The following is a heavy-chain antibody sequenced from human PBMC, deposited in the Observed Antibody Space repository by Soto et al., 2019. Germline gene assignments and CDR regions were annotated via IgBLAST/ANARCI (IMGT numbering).Heavy chain of an antibody. Sequence: ASVKVSCKASGYTFTSYYMHWVRQAPGQGLEWMGIINPSGGSTSYAQKFQGRVTMTRDTSTSTVYMELSSLRSEDTAVYYCAREGTGTTQGKYYFDYWGQGTLVTVSS. D-gene: IGHD1-1*01. V-gene: IGHV1-46*03. CDR1: GYTFTSYY. J-gene: IGHJ4*02. CDR3: AREGTGTTQGKYYFDY. CDR2: INPSGGST.